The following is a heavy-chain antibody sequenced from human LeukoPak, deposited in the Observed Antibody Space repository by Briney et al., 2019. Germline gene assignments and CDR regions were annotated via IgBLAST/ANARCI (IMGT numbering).Heavy chain of an antibody. CDR3: ARGLTMVREPSNWCDP. CDR1: GYTFTGYY. V-gene: IGHV1-2*02. D-gene: IGHD3-10*01. CDR2: INPNSGGT. Sequence: ASVKVSCKASGYTFTGYYMHWVRQARGQGLEWMGWINPNSGGTNYAQKFQGRVTMTRDTSISTAYMELSRLRSDDTAVYYCARGLTMVREPSNWCDPWGQGTRVRVFS. J-gene: IGHJ5*02.